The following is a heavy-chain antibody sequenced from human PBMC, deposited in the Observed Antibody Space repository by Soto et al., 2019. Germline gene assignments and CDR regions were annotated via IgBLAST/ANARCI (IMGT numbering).Heavy chain of an antibody. D-gene: IGHD3-22*01. CDR1: GGTFSSYA. V-gene: IGHV1-69*01. Sequence: QVQLVQSGAEVKKPGSSVKVSCTASGGTFSSYAISWVRQAPGQGLEWMGGIIPIFGTANYAQKFQGRVTITADESTSTAYMELSSLRSEDTAVYYCAREFRHYYDSSGSDAFDIWGQGTMVTVSS. CDR2: IIPIFGTA. CDR3: AREFRHYYDSSGSDAFDI. J-gene: IGHJ3*02.